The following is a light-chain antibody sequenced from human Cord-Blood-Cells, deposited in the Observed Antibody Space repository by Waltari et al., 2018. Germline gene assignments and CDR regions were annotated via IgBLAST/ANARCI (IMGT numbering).Light chain of an antibody. V-gene: IGLV1-36*01. J-gene: IGLJ3*02. CDR1: SSNIGNNA. CDR2: YDD. Sequence: QSVLTQPPSVSEAPRQRVTISCSGSSSNIGNNAVNWYQQLPGKAPKLLIYYDDRLPSGVSHRFSGSKSGTSASLAISGLQSEDEADYYCAAWDDSLNGGVFGGGTKLTVL. CDR3: AAWDDSLNGGV.